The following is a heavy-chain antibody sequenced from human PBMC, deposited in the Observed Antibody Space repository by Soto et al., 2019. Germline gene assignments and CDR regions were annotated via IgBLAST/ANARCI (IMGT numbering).Heavy chain of an antibody. CDR2: INPSGGST. CDR3: ARALYDSSGYYYVRDDNFDY. J-gene: IGHJ4*02. D-gene: IGHD3-22*01. CDR1: GYTFTSYY. V-gene: IGHV1-46*01. Sequence: ASVKVSCKASGYTFTSYYMHWVRQAPGQGLEWMGIINPSGGSTSYAQKFQGRVTMTGDTSTSTVYMELSSLRSEDTAVYYCARALYDSSGYYYVRDDNFDYWGQGTLVTVSS.